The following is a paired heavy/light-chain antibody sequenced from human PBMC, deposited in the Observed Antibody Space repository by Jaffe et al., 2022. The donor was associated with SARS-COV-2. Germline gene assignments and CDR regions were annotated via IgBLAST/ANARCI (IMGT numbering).Heavy chain of an antibody. Sequence: QVQLQQWGAGLLKPSETLSLSCIVYGESITDFYWNWIRQPPGTGLEWIGESSHSGSSNYNSSLKSRVTISVDTSKKQFSLTLNSVTAADTAVYYCARGRKAGRYCSGTSCHNFFDPWGQGTLVTVSS. CDR3: ARGRKAGRYCSGTSCHNFFDP. CDR1: GESITDFY. J-gene: IGHJ5*02. CDR2: SSHSGSS. V-gene: IGHV4-34*01. D-gene: IGHD2-2*02.
Light chain of an antibody. CDR3: QQYGRSPYT. Sequence: DIVLTQSPGTLSLSPGERATLSCRASQSVSGTYLAWYQQKLGQPPRLLIHGASNRATGIPDRFSGSGSGTDFTLTISRLEPQDFAVYYCQQYGRSPYTFGQGTKVEI. J-gene: IGKJ2*01. CDR1: QSVSGTY. CDR2: GAS. V-gene: IGKV3-20*01.